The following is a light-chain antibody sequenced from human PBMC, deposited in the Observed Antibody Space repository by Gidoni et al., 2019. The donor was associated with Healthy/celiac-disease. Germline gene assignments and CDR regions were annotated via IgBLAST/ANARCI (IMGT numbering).Light chain of an antibody. Sequence: EIVLTQSPGTLYWPPGERATISCRASQSVSSSYLTWYQQKPGQAPRLLLYGASRRATGIPDRFSGSGSGTDFTLSISRLEPEDFAVYYCQQYGSSPYTFGQGTKLEIK. J-gene: IGKJ2*01. CDR1: QSVSSSY. CDR3: QQYGSSPYT. CDR2: GAS. V-gene: IGKV3-20*01.